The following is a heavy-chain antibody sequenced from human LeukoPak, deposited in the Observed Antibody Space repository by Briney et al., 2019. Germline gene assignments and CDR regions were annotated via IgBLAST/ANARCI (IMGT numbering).Heavy chain of an antibody. J-gene: IGHJ4*02. V-gene: IGHV3-23*01. D-gene: IGHD3-22*01. CDR3: AKDSAVIPHYFDY. Sequence: GGSLRLSCAASGFTFSSYAMSWVRQAPGKGLEWVSAISGSGGSTYYADSVKGWFTISRDNSKNTLYLQMNSLRAEDTAVYYCAKDSAVIPHYFDYWGQGTLVTVSS. CDR1: GFTFSSYA. CDR2: ISGSGGST.